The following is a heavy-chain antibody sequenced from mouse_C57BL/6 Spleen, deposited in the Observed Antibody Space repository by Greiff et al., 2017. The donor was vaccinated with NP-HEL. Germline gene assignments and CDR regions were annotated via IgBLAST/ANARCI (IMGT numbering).Heavy chain of an antibody. CDR2: IDPSDSET. J-gene: IGHJ2*01. CDR3: ARYSIYDGYYAFDY. Sequence: QVQLQQPGAELVRPGSSVKLSCKASGYTFTSYWMHWVKQRPIQGLEWIGNIDPSDSETHYNQKFKDKATLTVDKSSSTAYMQLSSLTSEDSAVYYCARYSIYDGYYAFDYWGQGTTLTVSS. V-gene: IGHV1-52*01. CDR1: GYTFTSYW. D-gene: IGHD2-3*01.